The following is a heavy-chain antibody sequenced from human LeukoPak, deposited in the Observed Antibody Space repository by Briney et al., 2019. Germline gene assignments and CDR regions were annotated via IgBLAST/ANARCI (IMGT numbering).Heavy chain of an antibody. CDR3: ATDYYDSSGYVDWYFDL. J-gene: IGHJ2*01. CDR2: FDPEDGET. CDR1: GYTLTELS. Sequence: ASVKVSCKVSGYTLTELSMHWVRQAPGKGLEWMGGFDPEDGETIHPQKFQGRVTMTEDTSTDTAYMELSSLRSEDTAVYYCATDYYDSSGYVDWYFDLWGRGTLITVSS. V-gene: IGHV1-24*01. D-gene: IGHD3-22*01.